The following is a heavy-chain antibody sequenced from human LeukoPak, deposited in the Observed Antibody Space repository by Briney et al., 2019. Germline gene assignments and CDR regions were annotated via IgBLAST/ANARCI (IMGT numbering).Heavy chain of an antibody. Sequence: GESLKISCKVSGYSFTSYWIVWVRQMPGKGLEWMGIIYPGDSDTRYSPSFQGQVTISADKSISTAYLQWSSLKASDTAMYYCAGGFDTSGYYYGYWGQGTLVTVPS. J-gene: IGHJ4*02. V-gene: IGHV5-51*01. CDR2: IYPGDSDT. D-gene: IGHD3-22*01. CDR3: AGGFDTSGYYYGY. CDR1: GYSFTSYW.